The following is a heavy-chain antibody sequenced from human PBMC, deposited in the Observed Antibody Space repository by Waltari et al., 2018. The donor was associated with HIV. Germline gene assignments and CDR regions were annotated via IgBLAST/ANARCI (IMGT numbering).Heavy chain of an antibody. Sequence: QVQLVQSGAEVKKPGASVKVSCKVSRYTLTELSMHWVRQAPGKGLEWMGGLDPEDDETFYAQKYQVRVTMTEDTSTDTAYMWLSSLRSEVTAVYYCATGGYYDSSGYRTVNWFDPWGQGTLVTVSS. D-gene: IGHD3-22*01. J-gene: IGHJ5*02. V-gene: IGHV1-24*01. CDR2: LDPEDDET. CDR1: RYTLTELS. CDR3: ATGGYYDSSGYRTVNWFDP.